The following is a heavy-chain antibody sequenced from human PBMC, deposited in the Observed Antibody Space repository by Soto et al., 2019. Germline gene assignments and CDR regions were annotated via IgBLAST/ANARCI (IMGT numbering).Heavy chain of an antibody. D-gene: IGHD3-22*01. CDR2: ISGSGGST. V-gene: IGHV3-23*01. CDR3: ATPDTDYYDSSGYYTFDY. CDR1: GFTFSSYA. Sequence: GGSLRLSCAASGFTFSSYAMSWVRQAPGKGLEWVSAISGSGGSTYYADSVKGRFTISRDNSKNTLYLQMNSLRAEDTAVYYCATPDTDYYDSSGYYTFDYWGQRTLVTVSS. J-gene: IGHJ4*02.